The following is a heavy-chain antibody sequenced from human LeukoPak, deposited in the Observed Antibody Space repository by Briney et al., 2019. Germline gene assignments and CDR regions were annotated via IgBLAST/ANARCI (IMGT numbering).Heavy chain of an antibody. V-gene: IGHV1-69*02. J-gene: IGHJ4*02. CDR2: IIPILGIA. Sequence: SVKVSCKASGGTFSGYTISWVRQAPGQGLEWMGRIIPILGIANYAQKFQGRVTITADKSTSTAYMELSSLRSEDTAVYYCARGFKRITIFGVVITGHYFDYWGQGTLVTVSS. D-gene: IGHD3-3*01. CDR1: GGTFSGYT. CDR3: ARGFKRITIFGVVITGHYFDY.